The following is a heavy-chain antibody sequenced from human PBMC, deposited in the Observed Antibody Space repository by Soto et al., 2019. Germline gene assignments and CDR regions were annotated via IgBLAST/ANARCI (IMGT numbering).Heavy chain of an antibody. Sequence: SETLSLTCTVSGGSISSGGYYWSWIRQHPGKGLEWIGYIYYSGSTYYNPSLKSRVTISVDTSKNQFSLKLSSVTAADTAVYYCARVKQGYCTNGVCHSDYWGQGTLVTVS. CDR2: IYYSGST. CDR3: ARVKQGYCTNGVCHSDY. J-gene: IGHJ4*02. CDR1: GGSISSGGYY. D-gene: IGHD2-8*01. V-gene: IGHV4-31*03.